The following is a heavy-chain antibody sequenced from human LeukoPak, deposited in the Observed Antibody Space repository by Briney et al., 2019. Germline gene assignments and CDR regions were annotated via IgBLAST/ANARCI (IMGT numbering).Heavy chain of an antibody. D-gene: IGHD6-13*01. CDR3: AKLFKAYSSSWIDY. J-gene: IGHJ4*02. CDR2: ISHGSGFT. CDR1: GFTFSDYY. Sequence: KPGGSLRLSCAASGFTFSDYYMSWIRQAPGQGLEWVAYISHGSGFTNYADSVKGRFAISRDNAKNSLYLQMDSLRAEDTAIYYCAKLFKAYSSSWIDYWGQGNLVTVSS. V-gene: IGHV3-11*03.